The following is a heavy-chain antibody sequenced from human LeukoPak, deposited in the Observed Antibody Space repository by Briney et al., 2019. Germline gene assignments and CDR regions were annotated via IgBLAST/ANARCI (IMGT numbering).Heavy chain of an antibody. D-gene: IGHD1-1*01. Sequence: SQTLSLTCAISGDSVSSKSAAWNWTRQSPSRGLEWLGRTYYRSKWYNDYAVSVKSRITINPDTSKNQFSLQLSSVTPEDTAVYFCARTTFTTFVNWFDPWGQGTLVTVSS. CDR2: TYYRSKWYN. V-gene: IGHV6-1*01. CDR3: ARTTFTTFVNWFDP. J-gene: IGHJ5*02. CDR1: GDSVSSKSAA.